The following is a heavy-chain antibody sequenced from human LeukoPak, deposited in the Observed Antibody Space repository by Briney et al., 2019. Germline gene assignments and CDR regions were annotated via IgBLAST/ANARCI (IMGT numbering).Heavy chain of an antibody. Sequence: GASVKVSCKASGYSFTTYGINWVRQAPGQGLEWMGWISGYNGNTNYAQNLQGRVTMTTDTSTGTAYMELRSLTSDDTAVYYCARATNSQSPTDYWGQGTLVTVSS. D-gene: IGHD1-1*01. CDR1: GYSFTTYG. CDR3: ARATNSQSPTDY. CDR2: ISGYNGNT. J-gene: IGHJ4*02. V-gene: IGHV1-18*01.